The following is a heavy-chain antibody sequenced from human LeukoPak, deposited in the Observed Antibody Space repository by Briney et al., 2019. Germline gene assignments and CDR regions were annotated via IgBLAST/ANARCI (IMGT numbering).Heavy chain of an antibody. Sequence: GGSLRLSCAASGFTFSKYRMLWVRQAPGKGLENVSRINTDGTVTTYADSVKGRFTVSRDNADNTMFLQMNSVRDEDTAVYYCATKQWLAPPPDSWGQGTPVTVSS. CDR3: ATKQWLAPPPDS. D-gene: IGHD6-19*01. CDR2: INTDGTVT. J-gene: IGHJ4*02. V-gene: IGHV3-74*01. CDR1: GFTFSKYR.